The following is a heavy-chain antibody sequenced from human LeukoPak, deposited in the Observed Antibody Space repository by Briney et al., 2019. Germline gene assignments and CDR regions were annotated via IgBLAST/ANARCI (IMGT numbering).Heavy chain of an antibody. CDR1: GGSISSSSYY. V-gene: IGHV4-39*07. CDR3: AARNYYGSGSYAAPAY. CDR2: INYSGST. Sequence: PSETLSLTCTVSGGSISSSSYYWGWIRQPPGKGLEWIGSINYSGSTNYNPSLKSRVTISVDTSKNQFSLKLSSVTAADTAVYYCAARNYYGSGSYAAPAYWGQGTLVTVSS. J-gene: IGHJ4*02. D-gene: IGHD3-10*01.